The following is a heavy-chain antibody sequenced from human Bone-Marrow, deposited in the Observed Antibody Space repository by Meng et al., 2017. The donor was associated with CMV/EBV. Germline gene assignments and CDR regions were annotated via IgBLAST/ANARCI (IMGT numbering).Heavy chain of an antibody. V-gene: IGHV4-59*01. J-gene: IGHJ4*02. CDR3: ATGYSSSWYSY. D-gene: IGHD6-13*01. CDR2: IHYRGTT. Sequence: SETLSLTCTVSGGSISSYYWSWIRQPPGKGLEWIGYIHYRGTTNYNPSLRSRVTVSADTSKNQFSLKLSSVTAADTAVYYCATGYSSSWYSYWGQGTLVTVSS. CDR1: GGSISSYY.